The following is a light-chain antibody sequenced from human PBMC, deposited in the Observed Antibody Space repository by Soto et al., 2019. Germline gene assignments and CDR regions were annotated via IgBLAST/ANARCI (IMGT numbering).Light chain of an antibody. CDR3: QQYNSYPWT. CDR2: AAS. V-gene: IGKV1-12*01. CDR1: QGISSW. Sequence: DIQMTQSPSSVSASVADRVTSTCRASQGISSWLAWYQQKPGKAPKLLIYAASSLQSGVPSRFSGSGSGTEFTLAISSLQPDDFATYYCQQYNSYPWTFGQGTKVDIK. J-gene: IGKJ1*01.